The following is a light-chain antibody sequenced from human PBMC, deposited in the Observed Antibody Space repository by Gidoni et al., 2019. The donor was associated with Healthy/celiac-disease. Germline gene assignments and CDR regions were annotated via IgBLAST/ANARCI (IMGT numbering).Light chain of an antibody. J-gene: IGKJ2*01. CDR1: QSVNSN. Sequence: ELVITQSPATLSVSPGERATLSCRASQSVNSNLAWYQQKPGQAPRLLIYGASTRATGIPARFSGSGSGTEFTLTISSLQSEDFAVYYCQQYNNWTPYTFGQGTKLEIK. CDR3: QQYNNWTPYT. V-gene: IGKV3-15*01. CDR2: GAS.